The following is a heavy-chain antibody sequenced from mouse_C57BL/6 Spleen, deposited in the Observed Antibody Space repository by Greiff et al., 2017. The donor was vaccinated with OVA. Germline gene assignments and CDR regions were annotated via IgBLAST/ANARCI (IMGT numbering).Heavy chain of an antibody. V-gene: IGHV1-64*01. CDR1: GYTFTSYW. CDR3: ARGGKYFDV. CDR2: IHPNSGST. J-gene: IGHJ1*03. Sequence: VKLMESGAELVKPGASVKLSCKASGYTFTSYWMHWVKQRPGQGLEWIGMIHPNSGSTNYNEKFKSKATLTVDKSSSTAYMQLSSLTSEDSAVYYCARGGKYFDVWGTGTTVTVSS.